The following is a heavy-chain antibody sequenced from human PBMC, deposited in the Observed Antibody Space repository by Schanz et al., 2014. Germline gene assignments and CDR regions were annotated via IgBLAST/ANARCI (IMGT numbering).Heavy chain of an antibody. J-gene: IGHJ4*02. CDR1: GFSFSDYG. Sequence: VQLMESGGGVVQPGRSLRLSCAASGFSFSDYGMHWVRQAPGRGLEWVAVISYHGSERYYADSVKGRFTISRDNSDNTLFLQMNSLRAEDTAVYYCAKVREWWPYYFDYWGQGTLVTVSS. CDR3: AKVREWWPYYFDY. D-gene: IGHD2-15*01. V-gene: IGHV3-30*18. CDR2: ISYHGSER.